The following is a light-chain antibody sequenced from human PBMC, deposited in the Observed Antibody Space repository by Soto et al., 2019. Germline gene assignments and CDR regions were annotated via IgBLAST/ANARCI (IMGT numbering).Light chain of an antibody. J-gene: IGLJ2*01. V-gene: IGLV1-40*01. CDR1: NSNIGAGYD. CDR3: QSYDSSLSASVV. Sequence: QPVLTQPPSVSGAPGQRVTISCTGSNSNIGAGYDVHWYQLLPGTAPKLLIYANDNRPSGVPDRFSGSRSGTSASLAITGLQAEDEADYFCQSYDSSLSASVVFGGGTKLTVL. CDR2: AND.